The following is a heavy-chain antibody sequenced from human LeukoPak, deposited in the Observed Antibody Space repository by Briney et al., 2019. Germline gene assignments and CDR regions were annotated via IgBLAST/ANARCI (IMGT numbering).Heavy chain of an antibody. J-gene: IGHJ6*02. D-gene: IGHD3-16*01. CDR2: INPNSGGK. CDR3: ARLRLGELYYYGMDV. CDR1: GYTFTGYY. Sequence: ASVKVSCKASGYTFTGYYMHWVRQAPGQGLEGMGWINPNSGGKNYAQKFQGRVTMTRDTSISTAYMELSRLRSDDTAVYYCARLRLGELYYYGMDVWGQGTTVTVSS. V-gene: IGHV1-2*02.